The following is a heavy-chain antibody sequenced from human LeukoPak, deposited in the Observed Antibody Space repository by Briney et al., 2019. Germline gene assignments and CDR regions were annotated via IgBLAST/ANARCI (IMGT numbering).Heavy chain of an antibody. V-gene: IGHV4-38-2*02. J-gene: IGHJ5*02. CDR2: IYHSGST. Sequence: SETLSLTCAVSGYSISSGYYWGWIRQPPGKGLEWIGSIYHSGSTYYNPSLKSRVTISVDTSKNQFSLKLSSVTAADTAVYYCARDPDVTGTTVPNWFDPRGQGTLVTVSS. CDR1: GYSISSGYY. CDR3: ARDPDVTGTTVPNWFDP. D-gene: IGHD1-20*01.